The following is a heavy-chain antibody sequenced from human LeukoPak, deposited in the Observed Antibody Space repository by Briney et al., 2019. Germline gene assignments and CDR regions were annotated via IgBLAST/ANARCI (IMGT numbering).Heavy chain of an antibody. Sequence: PGTSLTLSCAASGFTFSDFAMHWVRQAPGKGLGWVALIWYDGSSKSYADSVKGRFTVSRDNSRNTLYLQMSSLRAEDTAVYYCARAPGYYSNPFFDYWGRGTLVTVSS. CDR2: IWYDGSSK. CDR3: ARAPGYYSNPFFDY. D-gene: IGHD4-11*01. CDR1: GFTFSDFA. J-gene: IGHJ4*02. V-gene: IGHV3-33*01.